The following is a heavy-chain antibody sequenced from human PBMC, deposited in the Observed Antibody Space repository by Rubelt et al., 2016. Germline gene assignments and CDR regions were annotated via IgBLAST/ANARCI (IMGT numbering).Heavy chain of an antibody. CDR2: INHSGST. Sequence: QVQLQQWGAGLLKPSETLSLTCAVYGGSFSGYYWSWIRQPPGKGLEWIGEINHSGSTNYNPSLKSRVTISVDTAKNQFSLKLSSVTAADTAVYYCARRGYGSGSPFDYWGQGTLVTVSS. CDR1: GGSFSGYY. CDR3: ARRGYGSGSPFDY. J-gene: IGHJ4*02. V-gene: IGHV4-34*01. D-gene: IGHD3-10*01.